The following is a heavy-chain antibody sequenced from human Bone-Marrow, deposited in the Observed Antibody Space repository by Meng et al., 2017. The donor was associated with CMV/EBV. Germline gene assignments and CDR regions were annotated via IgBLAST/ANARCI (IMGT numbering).Heavy chain of an antibody. V-gene: IGHV1-2*02. D-gene: IGHD5-12*01. J-gene: IGHJ6*02. CDR3: ARDTPRHGYSGYHDPFAQGMDV. CDR2: INPNSGGT. Sequence: ASVKVSCKASGYTFTGHYMHWVRQAPGQGLEWMGWINPNSGGTNYAQKFQGRVTMTRDTSISTAYMELSRLRSDDTAVYYCARDTPRHGYSGYHDPFAQGMDVWGQGTTVTVSS. CDR1: GYTFTGHY.